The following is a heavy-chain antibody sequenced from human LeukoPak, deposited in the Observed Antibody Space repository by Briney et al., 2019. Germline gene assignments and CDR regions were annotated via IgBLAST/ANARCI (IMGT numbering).Heavy chain of an antibody. V-gene: IGHV3-30-3*01. CDR1: GFTFSSYA. Sequence: QSGGSLRPSCAASGFTFSSYAMHWVRQAPGKGLEGGAVISYDGSNKYYADSVKGRFTISRDNFKNTLYLQMNSLRAEDTAVYYCAREKLVRGVLDDAFDIWGQGTMVTVSS. J-gene: IGHJ3*02. D-gene: IGHD3-10*01. CDR3: AREKLVRGVLDDAFDI. CDR2: ISYDGSNK.